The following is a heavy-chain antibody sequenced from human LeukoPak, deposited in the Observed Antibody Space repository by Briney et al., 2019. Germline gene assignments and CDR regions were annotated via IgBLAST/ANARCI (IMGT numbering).Heavy chain of an antibody. CDR2: FDREDDEI. CDR1: GYTFTELS. CDR3: ATAPLVGVPTFLDS. V-gene: IGHV1-24*01. J-gene: IGHJ4*02. Sequence: ASVKVSCKVSGYTFTELSIHWVRRAPGKGLEWMGGFDREDDEIMYARKFQGRVTVTEDTSTDTAVMELRSLKSEDTAVYYCATAPLVGVPTFLDSWGQGTLVTVSS. D-gene: IGHD1-26*01.